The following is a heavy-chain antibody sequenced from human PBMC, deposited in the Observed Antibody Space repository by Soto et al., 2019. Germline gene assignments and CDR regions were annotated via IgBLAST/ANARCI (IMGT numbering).Heavy chain of an antibody. D-gene: IGHD3-9*01. V-gene: IGHV4-39*01. CDR1: GGSITSSSFY. CDR2: IYYSGST. J-gene: IGHJ4*02. Sequence: TSETLCLTCTVSGGSITSSSFYWGWIRQPPGKGLEWIGIIYYSGSTYYNPSLKSRVTISVDTSKSQFSLNLNSVTAADTAVYYCARGYDIFTGPLDYSGPGTLVTVSS. CDR3: ARGYDIFTGPLDY.